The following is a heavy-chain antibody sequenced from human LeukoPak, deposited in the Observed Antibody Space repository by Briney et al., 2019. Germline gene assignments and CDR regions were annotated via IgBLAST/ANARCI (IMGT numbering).Heavy chain of an antibody. D-gene: IGHD4-23*01. J-gene: IGHJ4*02. CDR3: AKHGGNFGYYFDY. CDR1: GFTFSSYR. Sequence: GGSLRLSCAASGFTFSSYRMNWVRQAPGKGLEWVSSISSSSSYIYYADSVKGRFTISRDNAKNSLYLQMNSLRAEDTAVYYCAKHGGNFGYYFDYWGQGTLVTVSS. V-gene: IGHV3-21*04. CDR2: ISSSSSYI.